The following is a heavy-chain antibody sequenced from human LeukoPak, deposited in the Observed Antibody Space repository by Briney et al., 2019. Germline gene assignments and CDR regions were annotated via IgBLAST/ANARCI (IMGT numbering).Heavy chain of an antibody. D-gene: IGHD6-6*01. CDR1: GDSIDSSNYY. Sequence: PSETLSLTCTVSGDSIDSSNYYWGWIRQPPGKGLEWIGTIYYNGATQYNPSLRSRVTMSVDKSQNQFSLKVTSVTAADTAVYYCARVRSSLGYYYYMDVWGKGATVTVSS. CDR2: IYYNGAT. CDR3: ARVRSSLGYYYYMDV. J-gene: IGHJ6*03. V-gene: IGHV4-39*07.